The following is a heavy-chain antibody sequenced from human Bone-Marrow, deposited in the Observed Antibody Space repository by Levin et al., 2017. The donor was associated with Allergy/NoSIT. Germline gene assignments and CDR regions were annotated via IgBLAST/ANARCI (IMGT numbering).Heavy chain of an antibody. V-gene: IGHV1-2*02. Sequence: GESLKISCKPSGYTFTGYYIHWVRQAPGQGLEWMGWINPASGGTHYAQKFPGRLTMTRDTSNRTTYMDLSSLRSDDTAVYFCARERRYCTSGTCHTYLDHWGQGTLVTVSS. CDR2: INPASGGT. D-gene: IGHD2-8*01. CDR1: GYTFTGYY. CDR3: ARERRYCTSGTCHTYLDH. J-gene: IGHJ4*02.